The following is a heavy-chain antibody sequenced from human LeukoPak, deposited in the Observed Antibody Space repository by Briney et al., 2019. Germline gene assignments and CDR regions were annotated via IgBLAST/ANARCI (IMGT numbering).Heavy chain of an antibody. CDR1: GVTVSSNY. D-gene: IGHD3-3*01. CDR3: AKDGAVGWSGMDV. CDR2: IYSAGST. J-gene: IGHJ6*02. V-gene: IGHV3-66*02. Sequence: PRGSLRLSCAVSGVTVSSNYMSWVRQAPGRGLEWVSVIYSAGSTYYADSVKGRFTISRDNSKNTLYLQMNSLRAEDTAVYYCAKDGAVGWSGMDVWGQGTTVTVSS.